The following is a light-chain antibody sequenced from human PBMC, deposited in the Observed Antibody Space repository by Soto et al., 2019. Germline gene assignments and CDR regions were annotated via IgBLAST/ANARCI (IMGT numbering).Light chain of an antibody. CDR2: DTS. Sequence: EIVLAHSPGTLSLSPGERVTLSCRARQSVGYRYFAWYQQKPGQAPRLLIYDTSNMATGIPDRVSGSGSGTDFTLTISRLEPDEFRVYYCQQYGRSPLVYTFGRGTRL. CDR3: QQYGRSPLVYT. CDR1: QSVGYRY. J-gene: IGKJ2*01. V-gene: IGKV3-20*01.